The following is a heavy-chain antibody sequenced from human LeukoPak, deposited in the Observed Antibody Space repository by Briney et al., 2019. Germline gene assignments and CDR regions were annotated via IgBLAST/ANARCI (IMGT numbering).Heavy chain of an antibody. CDR1: GYTFTSYG. CDR3: ARMLPDRWLPAFDP. D-gene: IGHD5-12*01. J-gene: IGHJ5*02. V-gene: IGHV1-8*02. Sequence: ASVKVSCKASGYTFTSYGINWVRQATGQGLEWMGWMNPNSGNTGYAQKFQGRVTMTRNTSISTAYMELSSLRSEDTAVYYCARMLPDRWLPAFDPWGQGTLVTVSS. CDR2: MNPNSGNT.